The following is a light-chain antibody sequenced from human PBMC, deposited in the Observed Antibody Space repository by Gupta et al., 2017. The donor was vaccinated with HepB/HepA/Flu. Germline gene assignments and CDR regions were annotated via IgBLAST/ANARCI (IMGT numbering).Light chain of an antibody. CDR3: QLAKSDGTYWV. CDR1: ALPANF. J-gene: IGLJ3*02. Sequence: SSELTQPPSVSVSPGQTATITCSGDALPANFAYWFQQKPGQAPLLLIYKDTERPSGIPERFSGSTSGATVTLTVSGVQADDEADYYCQLAKSDGTYWVFGGGTRLTVL. V-gene: IGLV3-25*03. CDR2: KDT.